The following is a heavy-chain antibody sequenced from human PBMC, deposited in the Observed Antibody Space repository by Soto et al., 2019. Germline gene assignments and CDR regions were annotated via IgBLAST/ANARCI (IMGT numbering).Heavy chain of an antibody. D-gene: IGHD2-21*01. V-gene: IGHV1-69*04. J-gene: IGHJ4*02. CDR1: GGTFSSYT. Sequence: GASVKVSCKASGGTFSSYTFSWVRQAPGQGLEWMGRIIPILGILNYAQKFQDRVTITAEESTGTAYMELSSLTSEDTAVYYCARDTKVCATTTCYSPFDHWGQGTPVTVSS. CDR3: ARDTKVCATTTCYSPFDH. CDR2: IIPILGIL.